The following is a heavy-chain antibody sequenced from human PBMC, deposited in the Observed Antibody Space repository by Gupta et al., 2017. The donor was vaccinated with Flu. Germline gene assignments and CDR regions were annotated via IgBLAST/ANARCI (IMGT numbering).Heavy chain of an antibody. Sequence: FRGYFWTWIGQPQGKGLEWIGEINESGSTNYNPSLKSRVTMSVDTSKNKFSLKLNSVTAADTAVYDCARRPLGVTGTRAYWGQGTLVTVSS. V-gene: IGHV4-34*01. D-gene: IGHD1-7*01. CDR2: INESGST. J-gene: IGHJ4*02. CDR3: ARRPLGVTGTRAY. CDR1: FRGYF.